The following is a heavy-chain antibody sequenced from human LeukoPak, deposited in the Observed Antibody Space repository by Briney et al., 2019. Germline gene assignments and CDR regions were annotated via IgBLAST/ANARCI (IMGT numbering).Heavy chain of an antibody. CDR2: IYTSGSP. V-gene: IGHV4-4*07. Sequence: SETLSLTCTVSGGSISSYYWSWIRQPAGKGLEWIGRIYTSGSPNYNPSLKSRVTMPVDTSKNQFSLRLSSVTAADTAVYYCARGDYVWGSYRTYYMDVWGKGTTVTVSS. J-gene: IGHJ6*03. CDR1: GGSISSYY. D-gene: IGHD3-16*02. CDR3: ARGDYVWGSYRTYYMDV.